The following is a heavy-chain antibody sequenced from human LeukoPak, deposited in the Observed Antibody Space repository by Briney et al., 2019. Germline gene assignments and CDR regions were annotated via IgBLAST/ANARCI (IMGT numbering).Heavy chain of an antibody. J-gene: IGHJ4*02. D-gene: IGHD3-10*01. CDR1: GGSISSGGYY. CDR3: ARGLSLGLWFGELPLDY. CDR2: IYYSGST. Sequence: SETLSLTCTVSGGSISSGGYYWSWIRQHPGKGLEWIGHIYYSGSTYYNPSLKSRVTISVDTSKNQFSLKLSSVTAADTAVYYCARGLSLGLWFGELPLDYWGQGTLVAVSS. V-gene: IGHV4-31*03.